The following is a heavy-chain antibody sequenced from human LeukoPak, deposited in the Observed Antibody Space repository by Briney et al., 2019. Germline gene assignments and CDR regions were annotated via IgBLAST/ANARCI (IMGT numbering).Heavy chain of an antibody. V-gene: IGHV4-34*01. CDR3: ARVTVLRFLESLNFASHYFDS. Sequence: SETLSLTCAVYGGSFSGYYWSWIRQPPGKGLEWIGEINHSGSTNYNPSLKSRVTISVDTSKNQFSLKLSSVTAADTAVYYCARVTVLRFLESLNFASHYFDSWGQGALVTVSS. CDR2: INHSGST. CDR1: GGSFSGYY. J-gene: IGHJ4*02. D-gene: IGHD3-3*01.